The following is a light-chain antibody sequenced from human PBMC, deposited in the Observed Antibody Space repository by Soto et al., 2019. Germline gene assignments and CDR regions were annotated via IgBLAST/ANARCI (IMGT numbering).Light chain of an antibody. CDR2: KAS. CDR1: TSVDTC. V-gene: IGKV1-5*03. CDR3: QQFYRYPWT. J-gene: IGKJ1*01. Sequence: DIQMTQSPSTLSASVGYRVTITCRASTSVDTCLAWYRQKPGKAPHLLIYKASSLETGVPSRFSGSGSVTEFTLTISSLQPHYYATHHCQQFYRYPWTFGQGTKVEIK.